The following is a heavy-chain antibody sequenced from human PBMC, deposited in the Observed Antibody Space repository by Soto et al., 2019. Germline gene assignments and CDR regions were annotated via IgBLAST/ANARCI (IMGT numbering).Heavy chain of an antibody. CDR1: GFTFSSYD. D-gene: IGHD6-19*01. CDR2: IGTAGDT. CDR3: ARAAGSGWYAGDAFDI. V-gene: IGHV3-13*01. Sequence: GGSLRLSCAASGFTFSSYDMHWVRQATGKGLEWVSAIGTAGDTYYPGSVKGRFTISRENAKNSLYLQMNSLRAGDTAVYYCARAAGSGWYAGDAFDIWGQGTMVTVSS. J-gene: IGHJ3*02.